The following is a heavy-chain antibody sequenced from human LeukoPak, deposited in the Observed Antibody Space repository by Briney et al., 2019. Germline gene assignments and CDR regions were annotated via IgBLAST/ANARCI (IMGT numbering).Heavy chain of an antibody. J-gene: IGHJ5*02. CDR1: GGSFSGYY. V-gene: IGHV4-34*01. D-gene: IGHD6-13*01. CDR2: INHSGST. CDR3: ARGIAAAGVGWFDP. Sequence: SETLSLTCAVYGGSFSGYYWSWIRQPPGKGLEWIGEINHSGSTNYNPSLKSRVTISVDASKNQFSLKLSSVTAADTAEYYCARGIAAAGVGWFDPWGQGTLVTVSS.